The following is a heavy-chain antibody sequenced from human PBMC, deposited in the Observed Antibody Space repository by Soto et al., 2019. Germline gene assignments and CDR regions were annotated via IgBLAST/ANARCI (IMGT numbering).Heavy chain of an antibody. J-gene: IGHJ4*02. V-gene: IGHV3-30-3*01. CDR2: IYSGGSNP. D-gene: IGHD3-22*01. CDR3: ARTGYDSSGYFVEYYLDY. CDR1: GFTFSNYA. Sequence: QVQLVESGGGVVQPERSLRLSCAASGFTFSNYAMNWVRQARGTGLEGVAVIYSGGSNPYYADAVKGRFTISRDNSKNTLYLPMNSLRPEDTAVYYCARTGYDSSGYFVEYYLDYWGQGTLVTVSS.